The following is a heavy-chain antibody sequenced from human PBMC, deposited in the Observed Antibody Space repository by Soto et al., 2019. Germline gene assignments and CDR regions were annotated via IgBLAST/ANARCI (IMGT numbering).Heavy chain of an antibody. CDR1: GFSFDDYA. V-gene: IGHV3-9*01. D-gene: IGHD6-19*01. J-gene: IGHJ3*02. Sequence: EVHLMESGGGLVQPGRSLRLSCEVSGFSFDDYAMYWVRQAPGKGLEWVSGINWNSDSMAYAASVKGRFTVSRDNANNSLYLQMNSLRPEDTALYYCAKALYTRGWHRPQPFHIWGQGTMVTVAS. CDR3: AKALYTRGWHRPQPFHI. CDR2: INWNSDSM.